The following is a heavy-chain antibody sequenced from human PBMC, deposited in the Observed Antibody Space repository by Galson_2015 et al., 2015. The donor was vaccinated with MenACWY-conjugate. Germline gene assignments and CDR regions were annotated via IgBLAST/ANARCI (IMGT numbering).Heavy chain of an antibody. D-gene: IGHD5-18*01. CDR1: GFTFTGYE. Sequence: SLRLSCAASGFTFTGYEFNWVRQAPGKGLEWLSYISKSGSPIYYADSVKGRFPISRDNIKKSLFLEMNSLRAGDTGVYYCARVGTWIHQYFYYMDVWGKGTTVTVSS. J-gene: IGHJ6*03. CDR2: ISKSGSPI. V-gene: IGHV3-48*03. CDR3: ARVGTWIHQYFYYMDV.